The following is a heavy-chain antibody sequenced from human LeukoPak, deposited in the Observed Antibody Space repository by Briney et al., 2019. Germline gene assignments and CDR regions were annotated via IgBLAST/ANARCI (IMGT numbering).Heavy chain of an antibody. V-gene: IGHV3-23*01. CDR2: ISGSGGST. D-gene: IGHD4-17*01. J-gene: IGHJ4*02. CDR1: GFTFSSYA. Sequence: GGSLRLSCAASGFTFSSYAMSWVRQAPGKGLEWVSAISGSGGSTYYADSVKGRFTISRDNSKNTPYLQMNSLRAEDTAVYYCAKDLYGDYVVDYWGQGTLVTVSS. CDR3: AKDLYGDYVVDY.